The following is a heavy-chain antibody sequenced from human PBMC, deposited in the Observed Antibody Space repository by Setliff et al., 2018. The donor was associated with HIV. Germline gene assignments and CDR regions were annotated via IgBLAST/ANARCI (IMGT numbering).Heavy chain of an antibody. CDR2: IYYSGIS. CDR1: GGSIRSGSYY. J-gene: IGHJ4*02. Sequence: SETLSLTCTVSGGSIRSGSYYWSWIRQHPGKGLEWIGYIYYSGISYYNPSLNSRVAISVDTSKNQLSLKLRSVTAADTAVYYCARGSRLVQRWLPLEYWGQGALVTVSS. D-gene: IGHD5-12*01. V-gene: IGHV4-31*03. CDR3: ARGSRLVQRWLPLEY.